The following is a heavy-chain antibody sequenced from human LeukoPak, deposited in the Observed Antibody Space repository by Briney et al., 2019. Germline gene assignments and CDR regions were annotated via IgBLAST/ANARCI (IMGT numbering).Heavy chain of an antibody. V-gene: IGHV3-20*04. J-gene: IGHJ6*03. Sequence: GGSLRLSCAASGFTFDDYGMSWVRQAPEKGPELASGINWNGGSTGYADSVKGRFTISRDNAKNSLYLQMNSLRAEDTALYYCARAAGTGYYYYMDVWGKGTTVTVSS. CDR3: ARAAGTGYYYYMDV. D-gene: IGHD1-1*01. CDR2: INWNGGST. CDR1: GFTFDDYG.